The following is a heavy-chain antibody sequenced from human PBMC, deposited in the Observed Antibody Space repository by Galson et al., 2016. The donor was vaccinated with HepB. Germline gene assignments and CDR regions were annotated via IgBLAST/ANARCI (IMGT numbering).Heavy chain of an antibody. Sequence: SVKVSCKASGGTFSSYAMSWVRQAPGQGLEWMGGIIPIFGTPNYAQKFQGRVTITADESTRTTYMELSSLKSEDTAVYYCAVGDYDYHNYNMDVWGQGTTVTASS. V-gene: IGHV1-69*13. CDR2: IIPIFGTP. CDR3: AVGDYDYHNYNMDV. CDR1: GGTFSSYA. J-gene: IGHJ6*01. D-gene: IGHD2-21*01.